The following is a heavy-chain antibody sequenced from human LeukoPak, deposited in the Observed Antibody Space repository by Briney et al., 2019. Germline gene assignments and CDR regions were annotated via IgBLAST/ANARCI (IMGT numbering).Heavy chain of an antibody. CDR2: IYSGGST. V-gene: IGHV3-66*02. CDR1: GFTFSSYA. Sequence: GGSLRLSCAASGFTFSSYAMSWVRQAPGKGLEWVSVIYSGGSTYYADSVKGRFTISRDNSKNTLYLQMNSLRAEDTAVYYCAREPRRRLSYYYYMDVWGKGTTVTVSS. J-gene: IGHJ6*03. CDR3: AREPRRRLSYYYYMDV.